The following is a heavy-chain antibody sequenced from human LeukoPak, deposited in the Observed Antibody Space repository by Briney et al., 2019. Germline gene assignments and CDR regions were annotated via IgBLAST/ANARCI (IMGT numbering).Heavy chain of an antibody. J-gene: IGHJ4*02. CDR3: AKAGGYYSDY. Sequence: PGRSLRLSCAASGFTFSSYGMHWVRQAPGKGLEWVAVISYDGSNKYYADSVKGRFTISRDNSKNTLYLQMNSLRAEDTAVYYCAKAGGYYSDYWGQGTLVTVSS. D-gene: IGHD6-13*01. V-gene: IGHV3-30*18. CDR2: ISYDGSNK. CDR1: GFTFSSYG.